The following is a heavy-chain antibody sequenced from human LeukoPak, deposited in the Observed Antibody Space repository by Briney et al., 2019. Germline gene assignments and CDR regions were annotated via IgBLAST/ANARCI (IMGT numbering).Heavy chain of an antibody. J-gene: IGHJ3*02. D-gene: IGHD2-15*01. CDR1: GYTFTSYY. CDR2: INPSGGST. CDR3: ARATSGYCSGGSCYSGGAFDI. Sequence: ASVKVSCKASGYTFTSYYMHWVRQAPGQGLEWMGIINPSGGSTSYAQKFQGRVTMTRDTSTCTVYMELSSLRSEDTAVYYCARATSGYCSGGSCYSGGAFDIWGQGTMVTVSS. V-gene: IGHV1-46*01.